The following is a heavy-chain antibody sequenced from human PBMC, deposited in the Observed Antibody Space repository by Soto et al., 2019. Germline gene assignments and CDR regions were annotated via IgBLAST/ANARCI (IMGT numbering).Heavy chain of an antibody. CDR2: ITPMLGIG. D-gene: IGHD2-2*01. CDR1: GGTFSIYP. J-gene: IGHJ6*02. CDR3: ARSRRADDDYYYPMDV. V-gene: IGHV1-69*12. Sequence: QVQLVQSGAEVKKPGSSVKVSCKSSGGTFSIYPISWVRQAPGEGLEWMGGITPMLGIGKNTKKFQGRVTITADESTTTVYMELSRLRSEDTAVYFCARSRRADDDYYYPMDVWGQGTTVTVSS.